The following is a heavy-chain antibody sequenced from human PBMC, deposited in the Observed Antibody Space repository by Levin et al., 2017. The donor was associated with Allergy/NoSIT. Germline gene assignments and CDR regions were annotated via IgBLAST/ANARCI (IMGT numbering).Heavy chain of an antibody. CDR3: AKDAYFYGSGYL. CDR1: GFIFTSYP. CDR2: VSGGGDAT. V-gene: IGHV3-23*01. J-gene: IGHJ4*02. Sequence: PSETLSLTCVTSGFIFTSYPMTWVRQAPGKGLEWVSTVSGGGDATYYADSVKGRFTISRDNSKNTLYLQMYNLRGDDTAVYYCAKDAYFYGSGYLWGPGSLVTVSS. D-gene: IGHD3-10*01.